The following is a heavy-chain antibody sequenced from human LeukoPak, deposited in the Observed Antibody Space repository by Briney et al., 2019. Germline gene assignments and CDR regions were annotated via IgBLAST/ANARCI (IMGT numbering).Heavy chain of an antibody. V-gene: IGHV1-69*04. CDR2: IIPILGIA. J-gene: IGHJ5*02. CDR3: ARDFIVVPAAQVRFDP. D-gene: IGHD2-2*01. CDR1: GYTFTTYG. Sequence: ASVKVSCKTSGYTFTTYGISWVRQAPGQGLEWMGRIIPILGIANYAQKFQGRVTITADTSTSTAYMELRSLRSDDTAVYYCARDFIVVPAAQVRFDPWGQGTLVTVSS.